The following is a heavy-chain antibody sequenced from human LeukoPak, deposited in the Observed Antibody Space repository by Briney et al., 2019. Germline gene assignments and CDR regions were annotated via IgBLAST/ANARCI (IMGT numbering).Heavy chain of an antibody. CDR2: IYYSGST. V-gene: IGHV4-59*01. CDR3: ARVSRDGYNWEDFDY. Sequence: SETLSLTCTVSGGSISSYYWSWIRQPPGKGLEWIGYIYYSGSTNYNPSLKSRVTISVDTSKNQFSLKLSSVTAAGTAVYYCARVSRDGYNWEDFDYWGQGTLVTVSS. D-gene: IGHD5-24*01. CDR1: GGSISSYY. J-gene: IGHJ4*02.